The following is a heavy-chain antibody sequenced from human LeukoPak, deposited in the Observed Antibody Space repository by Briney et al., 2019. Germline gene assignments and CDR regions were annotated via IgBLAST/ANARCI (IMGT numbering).Heavy chain of an antibody. D-gene: IGHD6-13*01. J-gene: IGHJ3*02. Sequence: SETLSLTCTVSGGSVSSGSYYWSWIRQPPGKGLEWIGYIYYSGSTNYNPSLKSRVTISVDTSKNQFSLKLSSVTAADTAVYYCARDSPYSSSWQSDAFDIWGQGTMATVSS. CDR1: GGSVSSGSYY. CDR2: IYYSGST. CDR3: ARDSPYSSSWQSDAFDI. V-gene: IGHV4-61*01.